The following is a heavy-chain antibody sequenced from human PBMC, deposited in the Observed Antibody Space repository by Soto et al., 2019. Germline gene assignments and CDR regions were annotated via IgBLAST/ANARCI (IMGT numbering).Heavy chain of an antibody. J-gene: IGHJ4*01. CDR3: AGWYCSGGSCYQRDFDY. D-gene: IGHD2-15*01. CDR2: ISSSSSYI. CDR1: GFTVSSYS. V-gene: IGHV3-21*01. Sequence: PGGSVRLSCAASGFTVSSYSMNWVRQAPGKGLEWVSSISSSSSYIYYADSVKGRFTISRDNAKNSLYLQMNSLRAEDTAVYYCAGWYCSGGSCYQRDFDYWGHIPLDTFSS.